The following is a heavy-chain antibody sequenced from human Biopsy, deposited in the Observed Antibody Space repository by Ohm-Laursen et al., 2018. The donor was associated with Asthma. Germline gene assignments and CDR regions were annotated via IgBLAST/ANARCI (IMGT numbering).Heavy chain of an antibody. CDR2: IWFDGSNK. V-gene: IGHV3-33*01. CDR1: GFTFGSYG. J-gene: IGHJ4*02. Sequence: SLRLSCAASGFTFGSYGLHRVRQAPGKGLEWVADIWFDGSNKHYADSVKGRFTISRDNSKNTLYLQMNSLRAEDTALYYCGRERSYMVDYWGQGTLVTVSS. D-gene: IGHD3-10*01. CDR3: GRERSYMVDY.